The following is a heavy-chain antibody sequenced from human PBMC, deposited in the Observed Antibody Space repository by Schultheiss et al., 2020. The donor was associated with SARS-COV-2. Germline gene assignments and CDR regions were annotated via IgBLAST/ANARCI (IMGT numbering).Heavy chain of an antibody. Sequence: SETLSLTCTVSGGSISSYYWSWIRQPPGKGLEWIGHIYYSGSTNYNPSLKSRVTISVDTSKNQFSLKLSSVTAADTAVYYCASVHAAGTDSVYGMDVWGQGTTVTVSS. V-gene: IGHV4-59*12. J-gene: IGHJ6*02. D-gene: IGHD6-13*01. CDR3: ASVHAAGTDSVYGMDV. CDR1: GGSISSYY. CDR2: IYYSGST.